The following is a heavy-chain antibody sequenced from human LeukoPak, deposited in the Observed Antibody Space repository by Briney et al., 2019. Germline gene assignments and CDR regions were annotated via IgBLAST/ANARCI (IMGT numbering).Heavy chain of an antibody. CDR1: GGSFSGYY. CDR2: INHSGST. D-gene: IGHD3-9*01. J-gene: IGHJ4*02. V-gene: IGHV4-34*01. Sequence: SETLSLTCAVYGGSFSGYYWSWIRQPPGKGLEWIGEINHSGSTNYNPSLKSRVTISVDTSKNQFSLKLSSVTAADTAVYYYAGTVGNFDWLFNYWGQGTLVTVSS. CDR3: AGTVGNFDWLFNY.